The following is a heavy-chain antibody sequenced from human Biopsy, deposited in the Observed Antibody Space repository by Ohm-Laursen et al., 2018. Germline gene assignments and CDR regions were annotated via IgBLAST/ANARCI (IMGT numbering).Heavy chain of an antibody. D-gene: IGHD4-11*01. CDR2: ISDRGTT. CDR3: ARSNGYGDYRFDD. Sequence: SDTLSLTCTVSGGSITSDYWSWIRQSPRKGLEWIGHISDRGTTNYNPSLRGRVSISVDTSKNQFSLKLSSVTAADTAVYYCARSNGYGDYRFDDWGQGTLVTVAS. J-gene: IGHJ4*02. V-gene: IGHV4-59*07. CDR1: GGSITSDY.